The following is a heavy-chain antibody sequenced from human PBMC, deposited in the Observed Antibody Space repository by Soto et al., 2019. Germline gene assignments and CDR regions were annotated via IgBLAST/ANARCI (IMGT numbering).Heavy chain of an antibody. CDR1: GGSMSPYY. J-gene: IGHJ6*02. D-gene: IGHD1-1*01. V-gene: IGHV4-59*08. CDR3: GRHSKKTGDFDYYYGMDV. Sequence: QVQVKESGPGLVKPSETLSLTCTVSGGSMSPYYWSWIRQPPGKGLEWIANIYYRGNTNYNPSFESRVTISIDTSKNQFSLKLISMTAADTAMYYCGRHSKKTGDFDYYYGMDVWGQGTTVTVSS. CDR2: IYYRGNT.